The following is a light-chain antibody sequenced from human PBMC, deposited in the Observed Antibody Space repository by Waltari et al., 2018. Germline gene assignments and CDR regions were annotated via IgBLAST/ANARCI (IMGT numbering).Light chain of an antibody. V-gene: IGKV3-20*01. Sequence: EIVLTQSPASLSLSPGDRATLSCRASQSVGRTLAWYQKRPGQAPRLLIYDASSSATGIPDRFSGSGSGTDFSLTISRLEPEDFAVYYCQKYGTRPATFGQGTKVEVK. CDR3: QKYGTRPAT. CDR2: DAS. CDR1: QSVGRT. J-gene: IGKJ1*01.